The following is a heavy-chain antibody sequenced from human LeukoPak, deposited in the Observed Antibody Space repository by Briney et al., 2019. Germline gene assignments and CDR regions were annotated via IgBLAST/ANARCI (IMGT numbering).Heavy chain of an antibody. CDR3: AGRRAVTGEPY. V-gene: IGHV4-4*02. CDR2: IYHSGST. J-gene: IGHJ4*01. CDR1: AGSISNPNW. Sequence: PSETLSPTCAVSAGSISNPNWWSWVRQRPGKGLEWIGEIYHSGSTNYNASLQSRVTISVDMSQNQFSLKRSSVTAADTAVYYCAGRRAVTGEPYWGPGTLVTVSS. D-gene: IGHD1-14*01.